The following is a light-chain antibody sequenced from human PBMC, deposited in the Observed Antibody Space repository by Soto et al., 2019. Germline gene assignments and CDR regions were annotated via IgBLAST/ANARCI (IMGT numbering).Light chain of an antibody. Sequence: DIQMTQSPSSLSASVGDRVTITCRASQGISNYLAWYQQKPGKVPKLLMYGASTLQSGVPSRFSGSGSGTAFTLIISRLQPEDVATYYCQKYNSAPQTFGPGTKVDIK. CDR3: QKYNSAPQT. CDR1: QGISNY. CDR2: GAS. V-gene: IGKV1-27*01. J-gene: IGKJ3*01.